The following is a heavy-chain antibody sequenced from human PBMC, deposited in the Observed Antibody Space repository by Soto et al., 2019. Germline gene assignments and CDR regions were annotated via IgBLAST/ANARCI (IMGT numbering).Heavy chain of an antibody. V-gene: IGHV4-59*08. J-gene: IGHJ4*02. CDR1: GGSISSYY. D-gene: IGHD6-13*01. CDR3: ARRYGSSFDY. CDR2: IYYSGST. Sequence: PSETMSLTCTVSGGSISSYYWSWIRQPPGKGLEWIGYIYYSGSTNYNPSLKSRVTISVDTSKNQFSLKLSSVTAADTAVYYCARRYGSSFDYWGQGTLVTVSS.